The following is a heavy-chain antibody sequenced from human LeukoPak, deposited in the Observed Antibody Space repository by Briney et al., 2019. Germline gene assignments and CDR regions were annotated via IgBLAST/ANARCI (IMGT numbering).Heavy chain of an antibody. Sequence: PSETLSLTCTVSGGSISTDYWNWIRQPPGKGLEWIGYIYPSGRSNYSPSLKSRVTISADTSKRQFSLKLTSVTAADTAVYYCASLYYGSGLADDYWGQGILVTVSS. CDR1: GGSISTDY. J-gene: IGHJ4*02. CDR3: ASLYYGSGLADDY. D-gene: IGHD3-10*01. V-gene: IGHV4-4*09. CDR2: IYPSGRS.